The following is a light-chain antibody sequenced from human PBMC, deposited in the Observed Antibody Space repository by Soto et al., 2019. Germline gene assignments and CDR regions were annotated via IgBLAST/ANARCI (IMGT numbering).Light chain of an antibody. Sequence: EGVMTQSPATMSVSPGERATLSCRASLSVNTNLAWYQQKPGQPPRLLIYRASTRATGVPARFSGSGSGTECTLTIGSLQSEDFAIYYCQQYNIWPFTFGPGTKVEIK. CDR3: QQYNIWPFT. CDR1: LSVNTN. J-gene: IGKJ3*01. V-gene: IGKV3-15*01. CDR2: RAS.